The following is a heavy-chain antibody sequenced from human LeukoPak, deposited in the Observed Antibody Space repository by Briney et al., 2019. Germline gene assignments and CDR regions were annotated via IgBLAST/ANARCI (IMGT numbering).Heavy chain of an antibody. CDR2: IHSNGST. V-gene: IGHV4-31*03. D-gene: IGHD1-20*01. Sequence: KPSQTLSLTCTVSGASITSGSYCWTWIRQHPGRDLEWLGYIHSNGSTAYNPSLKSRVSIPLDTSKNQFSLKLTSVTAADTAVYYCARDGVNWNGEDIPLQTGLDYWGQGTPVTVSS. CDR3: ARDGVNWNGEDIPLQTGLDY. CDR1: GASITSGSYC. J-gene: IGHJ4*02.